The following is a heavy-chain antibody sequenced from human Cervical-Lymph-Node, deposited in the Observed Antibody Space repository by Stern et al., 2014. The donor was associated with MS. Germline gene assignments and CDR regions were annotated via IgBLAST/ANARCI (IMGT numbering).Heavy chain of an antibody. CDR3: ARDSGRSGWYDDFDY. CDR1: GYTFTAKY. J-gene: IGHJ4*02. CDR2: INPDTGGT. D-gene: IGHD6-19*01. Sequence: QVQLVESGAEVKKPGASVKVSCKTSGYTFTAKYLHWIRQAPGPGLEWMGWINPDTGGTRYAHNFQGRVTMTSDRSITTAYMELSSLRSDDTAVFFCARDSGRSGWYDDFDYWGQGTLVVVSP. V-gene: IGHV1-2*02.